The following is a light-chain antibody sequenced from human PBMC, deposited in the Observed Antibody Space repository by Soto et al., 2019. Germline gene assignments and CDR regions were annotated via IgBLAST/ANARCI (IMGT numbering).Light chain of an antibody. Sequence: QSVLTQPPSVSGAPGQRVTISCSGSSSNIGAGYDVHWYQQLPGTAPKLLISGNHNRPSGVPDRFSGSKSGTSASLAITGLQAEDEADYYCQSYDRSLSGFYVFGTGTKV. CDR2: GNH. CDR3: QSYDRSLSGFYV. CDR1: SSNIGAGYD. V-gene: IGLV1-40*01. J-gene: IGLJ1*01.